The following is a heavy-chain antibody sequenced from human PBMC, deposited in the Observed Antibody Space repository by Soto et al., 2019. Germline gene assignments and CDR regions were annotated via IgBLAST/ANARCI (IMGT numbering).Heavy chain of an antibody. D-gene: IGHD6-13*01. V-gene: IGHV3-21*01. J-gene: IGHJ5*02. CDR2: ISSSSSYI. Sequence: PGGSLRLCCAASGFTFSSYSMNWVRQAPGKGLEWVSSISSSSSYIYYADSVKGRFTISRDNAKNSLYLQMNSLRAEDTAVYYCARRVAAAGTDNWFDPWGQGTLVTVSS. CDR3: ARRVAAAGTDNWFDP. CDR1: GFTFSSYS.